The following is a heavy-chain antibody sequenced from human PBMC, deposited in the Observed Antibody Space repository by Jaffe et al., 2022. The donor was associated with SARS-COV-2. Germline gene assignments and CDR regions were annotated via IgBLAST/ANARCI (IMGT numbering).Heavy chain of an antibody. J-gene: IGHJ4*02. CDR1: GFTVSSNY. Sequence: EVQLVESGGGLVQPGGSLRLSCAASGFTVSSNYMSWVRQAPGKGLEWVSVIYSGGSTYYADSVKGRFTISRDNSKNTLYLQMNSLRAEDTAVYYCARLSAAGRPTPTGTSYYFDYWGQGTLVTVSS. D-gene: IGHD6-13*01. CDR3: ARLSAAGRPTPTGTSYYFDY. CDR2: IYSGGST. V-gene: IGHV3-66*02.